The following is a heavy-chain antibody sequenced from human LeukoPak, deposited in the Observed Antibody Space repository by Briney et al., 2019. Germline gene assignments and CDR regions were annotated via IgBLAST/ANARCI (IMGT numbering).Heavy chain of an antibody. CDR2: ISGSGGST. CDR1: GLTFSSYA. Sequence: PGGSLRLSCAASGLTFSSYAMSWVRQAPGKGLEWVSAISGSGGSTYYADSVKGRFTISRDNSKNTLYLQMNSLRAEDTAVYYCAKSHYDYYDSSGYDYWGQGTLVTVSS. D-gene: IGHD3-22*01. V-gene: IGHV3-23*01. J-gene: IGHJ4*02. CDR3: AKSHYDYYDSSGYDY.